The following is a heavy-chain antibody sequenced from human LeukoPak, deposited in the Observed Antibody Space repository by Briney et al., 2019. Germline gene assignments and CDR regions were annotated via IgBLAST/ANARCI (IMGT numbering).Heavy chain of an antibody. J-gene: IGHJ3*02. CDR1: GFTSSSYW. CDR2: IKQDGSEK. Sequence: GGSLRLSCAASGFTSSSYWMSWVRQAPGEGLEWVANIKQDGSEKYYVDSVKGRFTISSDNANNSLYLQMNSLRAEDTAVYYCARSLRNAFDIWGQGTMVTVSS. D-gene: IGHD3-3*01. CDR3: ARSLRNAFDI. V-gene: IGHV3-7*01.